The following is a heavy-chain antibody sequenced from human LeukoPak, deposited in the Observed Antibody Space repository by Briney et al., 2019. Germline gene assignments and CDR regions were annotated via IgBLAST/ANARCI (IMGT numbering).Heavy chain of an antibody. CDR2: TYYRSKWYN. Sequence: SQTLSLTCAISGDSVSSKSAAWDWIRQSTSRGLEWLGSTYYRSKWYNDYAVSVKSRITINPDTSENQFSLQLNAVTPEDTAVYCCARDLERVAGTHLMYYYYGMDGWGQGTTVTVSS. J-gene: IGHJ6*02. CDR3: ARDLERVAGTHLMYYYYGMDG. CDR1: GDSVSSKSAA. D-gene: IGHD6-19*01. V-gene: IGHV6-1*01.